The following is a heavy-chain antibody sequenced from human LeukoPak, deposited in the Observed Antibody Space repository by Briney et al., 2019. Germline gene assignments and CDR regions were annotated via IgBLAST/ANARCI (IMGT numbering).Heavy chain of an antibody. J-gene: IGHJ4*02. Sequence: GASVKVSCKASGYTFTTYDINWVRQATGQGLEWMGWMNPNSGNTGYAQKFQGRVTMTRDTSISTAYMELSSLRSEDTALYYCARVGQSKDYDFLSGYYNYFEYWGQGALVTVSS. CDR1: GYTFTTYD. CDR3: ARVGQSKDYDFLSGYYNYFEY. V-gene: IGHV1-8*01. CDR2: MNPNSGNT. D-gene: IGHD3-3*01.